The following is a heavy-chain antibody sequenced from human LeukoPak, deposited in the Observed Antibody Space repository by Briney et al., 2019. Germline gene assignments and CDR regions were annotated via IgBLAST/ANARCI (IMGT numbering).Heavy chain of an antibody. CDR2: VYCSGST. D-gene: IGHD5-12*01. CDR1: GGSISPYY. CDR3: ARSTWLLDK. V-gene: IGHV4-59*01. J-gene: IGHJ4*02. Sequence: SETLSLTCTVSGGSISPYYWSWIRQPPGKGLEWIGYVYCSGSTNYNPSLKSRVTISLDTSKNQFSLKLSSVTAADTAVYYCARSTWLLDKWGQGTLVTVSS.